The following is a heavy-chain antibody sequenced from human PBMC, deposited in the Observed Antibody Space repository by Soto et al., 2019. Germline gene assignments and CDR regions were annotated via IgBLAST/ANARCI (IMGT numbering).Heavy chain of an antibody. Sequence: EVQLLESGGGLVQPGGSLRLSCAASGFTFSSYAMSWVRQAPGKGLEWVSAISGSGGSTYYADSVKGRFTISRDNSKNTLYLQMNSLRAEDTAVYYCANPSDYDYIWGSYAGEPGWGQGTLVTVSS. D-gene: IGHD3-16*01. V-gene: IGHV3-23*01. CDR1: GFTFSSYA. CDR3: ANPSDYDYIWGSYAGEPG. J-gene: IGHJ4*02. CDR2: ISGSGGST.